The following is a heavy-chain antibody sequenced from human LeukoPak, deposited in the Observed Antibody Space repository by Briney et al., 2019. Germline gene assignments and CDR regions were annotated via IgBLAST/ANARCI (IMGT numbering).Heavy chain of an antibody. CDR1: GFTFTTYA. CDR3: AKDFTGAVDY. CDR2: ISARGDIT. V-gene: IGHV3-23*01. Sequence: PGGSLRLSCAASGFTFTTYAMSWVRQAPGKGLEWVSGISARGDITYYADSVKGRSTISRDNSKNTLYLQMSSLRAEDTAVYYCAKDFTGAVDYWGQGTLVTVSS. D-gene: IGHD3-16*01. J-gene: IGHJ4*02.